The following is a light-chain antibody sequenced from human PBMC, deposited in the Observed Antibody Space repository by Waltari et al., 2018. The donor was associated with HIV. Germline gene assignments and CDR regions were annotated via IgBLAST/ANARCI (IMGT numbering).Light chain of an antibody. Sequence: DIQLTQSPSFLSASVGDRVTITCRASQGISSYLAWYQQKPGKAPKLLIYAASTLQSGVPSRFSGSGSGTEFTLTISSLQPEDFATYYCQQLNSYLPTFGQGTRLEIK. CDR3: QQLNSYLPT. J-gene: IGKJ5*01. V-gene: IGKV1-9*01. CDR2: AAS. CDR1: QGISSY.